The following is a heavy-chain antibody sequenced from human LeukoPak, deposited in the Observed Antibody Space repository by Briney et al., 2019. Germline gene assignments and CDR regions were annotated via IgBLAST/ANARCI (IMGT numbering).Heavy chain of an antibody. J-gene: IGHJ4*02. V-gene: IGHV3-9*01. CDR3: AKDISPGGGGWYYFDY. Sequence: PGRSLRLSCAASGFTFDDYATHWVRQAPGKGLEWVSGISWNSGSIGYADSVKGRFTISRDNAKNSLYLQMNSLRAEDTALYYCAKDISPGGGGWYYFDYWGQGTLVTVSS. CDR1: GFTFDDYA. CDR2: ISWNSGSI. D-gene: IGHD6-19*01.